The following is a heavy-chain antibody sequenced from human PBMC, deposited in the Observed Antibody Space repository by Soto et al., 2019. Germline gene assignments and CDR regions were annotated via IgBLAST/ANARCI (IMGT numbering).Heavy chain of an antibody. J-gene: IGHJ4*02. CDR3: ARDRYDSSGYLPGLDY. CDR2: ISAYNGNT. Sequence: QVQLVQSGAEVKKPGASVKVSCKASGYTFTSYGISWVRQAPGQGLEWMGWISAYNGNTNYAQKLQGRVTMTTDTSTSTAYMELRSLSSVTAADTAVYYCARDRYDSSGYLPGLDYWGQGTLVTVSS. CDR1: GYTFTSYG. V-gene: IGHV1-18*04. D-gene: IGHD3-22*01.